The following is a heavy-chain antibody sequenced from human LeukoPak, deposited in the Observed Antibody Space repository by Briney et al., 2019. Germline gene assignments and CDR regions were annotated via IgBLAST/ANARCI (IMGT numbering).Heavy chain of an antibody. V-gene: IGHV3-23*01. CDR1: GGTFSSYA. Sequence: SCKASGGTFSSYAMSWVRQAPGKGLEWVSVIGGSGSTTYYADSVKGRFTISRDNSKNTLYLQMSSLRAEDTAVYYCARGDDSGYYDYFDYWGQGALVTVSS. J-gene: IGHJ4*02. CDR3: ARGDDSGYYDYFDY. D-gene: IGHD3-22*01. CDR2: IGGSGSTT.